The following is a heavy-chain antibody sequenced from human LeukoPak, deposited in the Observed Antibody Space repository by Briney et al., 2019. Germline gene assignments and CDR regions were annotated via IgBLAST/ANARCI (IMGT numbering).Heavy chain of an antibody. Sequence: SETLSLTCTVSGASFSKYYWSWIRQSPGKGLEWIGYIYDSGSTSYNPSLKSRVTISVDTSKNQFSLKLSSVTAADTAVYYCARGGGYYDFWSGSDYYYGMDVWGQGTTVTVSS. D-gene: IGHD3-3*01. J-gene: IGHJ6*02. V-gene: IGHV4-59*01. CDR1: GASFSKYY. CDR3: ARGGGYYDFWSGSDYYYGMDV. CDR2: IYDSGST.